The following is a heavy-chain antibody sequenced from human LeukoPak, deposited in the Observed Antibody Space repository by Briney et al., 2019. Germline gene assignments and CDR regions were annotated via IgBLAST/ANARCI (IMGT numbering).Heavy chain of an antibody. J-gene: IGHJ4*02. CDR3: SRENGAFSPFGY. Sequence: PSETLSLTCGVPGGSITSTNWWSWVRQPPVQGLEWIGEISLSGLTNYNPSLKSRVTMALDKSKNHLSLNLTSVTAADTAVYYCSRENGAFSPFGYWGQGTLVTVPS. CDR1: GGSITSTNW. V-gene: IGHV4-4*02. CDR2: ISLSGLT. D-gene: IGHD2-8*01.